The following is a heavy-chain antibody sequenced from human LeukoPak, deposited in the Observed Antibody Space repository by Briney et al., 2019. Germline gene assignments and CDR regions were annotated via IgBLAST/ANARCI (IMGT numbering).Heavy chain of an antibody. CDR1: GGSISSGGSS. D-gene: IGHD4-23*01. CDR3: ARFDHGGTRADS. Sequence: PSQTLSLTRAVSGGSISSGGSSWSWIRQPPGKGLEWIGYIYHSGSTYDNPALKSRLSLSVDNSRSQFSLSLSPVTAADTAVYYCARFDHGGTRADSWGQGILVTVSS. J-gene: IGHJ4*02. V-gene: IGHV4-30-2*05. CDR2: IYHSGST.